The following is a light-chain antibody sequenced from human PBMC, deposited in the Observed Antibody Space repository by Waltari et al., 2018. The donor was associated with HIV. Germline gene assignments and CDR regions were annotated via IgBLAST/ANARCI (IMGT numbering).Light chain of an antibody. J-gene: IGKJ2*01. CDR3: QQYNSY. Sequence: IQMTQSPSTLYASVGDRVTITCRASQSLNNWLAWNQQKRGQAPNLLIYKASTLASGVPARCSGSGFGTDFTLTISALQRDDFATDYCQQYNSYFGQGTKLEIK. CDR2: KAS. V-gene: IGKV1-5*03. CDR1: QSLNNW.